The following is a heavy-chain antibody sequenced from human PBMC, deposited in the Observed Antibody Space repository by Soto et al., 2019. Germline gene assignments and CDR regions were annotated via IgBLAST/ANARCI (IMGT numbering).Heavy chain of an antibody. CDR3: ASYYDFWSGYSFDY. CDR1: GGSFSGYY. J-gene: IGHJ4*02. V-gene: IGHV4-34*01. Sequence: SETLSLTCAVYGGSFSGYYWSWIRQPPGKGLEWIGEINHSGSTYYNPSLKSRVTISVDTSKNQFSLKLSSVTAADTAVYYCASYYDFWSGYSFDYWGQGTLVTVSS. CDR2: INHSGST. D-gene: IGHD3-3*01.